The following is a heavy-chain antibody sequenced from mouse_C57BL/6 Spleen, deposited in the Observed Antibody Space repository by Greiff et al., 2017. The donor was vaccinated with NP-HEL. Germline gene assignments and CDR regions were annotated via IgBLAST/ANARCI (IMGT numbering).Heavy chain of an antibody. D-gene: IGHD3-2*02. V-gene: IGHV5-17*01. CDR2: ISSGSSTI. Sequence: EVQWVESGGGLVKPGGSLKLSCAASGFTFSDYGMHWVRQAPEKGLEWVAYISSGSSTIYYADTVKGRFTISRDNAKNTLFLQMTSLRSEDTAMYYCARDSSGYPYYFDYWGQGTTLTVSS. CDR3: ARDSSGYPYYFDY. CDR1: GFTFSDYG. J-gene: IGHJ2*01.